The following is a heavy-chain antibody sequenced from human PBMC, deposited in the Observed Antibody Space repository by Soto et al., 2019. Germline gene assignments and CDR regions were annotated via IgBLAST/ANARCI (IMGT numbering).Heavy chain of an antibody. V-gene: IGHV3-15*01. CDR2: IKSKADGGAT. J-gene: IGHJ4*02. CDR3: TTLTMIEVHDDS. Sequence: GGSLRLSWSASGVTFSNPWRNWVRQAPGKGLEWVGRIKSKADGGATDYAAPVKGRFTISRDDSKNTLYLQMNSLKSEDTAVYYCTTLTMIEVHDDSWGQGTLVTVSS. CDR1: GVTFSNPW. D-gene: IGHD3-22*01.